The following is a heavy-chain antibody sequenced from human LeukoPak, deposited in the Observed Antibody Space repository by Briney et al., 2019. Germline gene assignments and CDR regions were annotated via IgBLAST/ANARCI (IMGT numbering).Heavy chain of an antibody. Sequence: SETLSLTCTVSGGSISSYYWSWIRQPRGKGLEWIAYISDIGRINYNPSLKSRITISLDTSKNQLSLQLRSLTAADTAVYYCAGHHPRNTVDFWGQRTLVTVSS. CDR2: ISDIGRI. D-gene: IGHD2/OR15-2a*01. CDR1: GGSISSYY. J-gene: IGHJ4*02. V-gene: IGHV4-59*08. CDR3: AGHHPRNTVDF.